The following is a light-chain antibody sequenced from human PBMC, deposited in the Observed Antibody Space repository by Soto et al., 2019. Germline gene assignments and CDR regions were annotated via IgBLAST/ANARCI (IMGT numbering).Light chain of an antibody. J-gene: IGKJ4*01. CDR3: QQYKKWPPLT. V-gene: IGKV3-15*01. CDR1: QSVAFH. CDR2: GAF. Sequence: EIVMTQSPATLSVSPGETATLSCRASQSVAFHLAWYQQKPGQGPRLLIYGAFTRATGIPARFSGSGSGTEFTLTISSLQSEDFAVYYCQQYKKWPPLTFGGGTKVKIK.